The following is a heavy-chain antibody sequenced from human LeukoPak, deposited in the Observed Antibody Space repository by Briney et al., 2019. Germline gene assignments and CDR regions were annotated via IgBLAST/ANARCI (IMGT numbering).Heavy chain of an antibody. J-gene: IGHJ4*02. CDR2: ISWDGGST. D-gene: IGHD3-3*01. CDR1: GFTFDDYT. V-gene: IGHV3-43*01. Sequence: GGSLRLSCAASGFTFDDYTMHWVRQAPGKGLEWVSLISWDGGSTYCADSVKGRFTISRDNSKNTLYLQMNSLRAEDTAVYYCAKDRMDFWSGYPPFDYWGQGTLVTVSS. CDR3: AKDRMDFWSGYPPFDY.